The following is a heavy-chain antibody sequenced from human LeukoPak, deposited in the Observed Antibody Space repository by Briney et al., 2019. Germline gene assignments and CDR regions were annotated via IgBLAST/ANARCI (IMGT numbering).Heavy chain of an antibody. J-gene: IGHJ4*02. CDR1: GFTFSTYA. D-gene: IGHD6-19*01. CDR3: AREQSGSGGWYTVGY. Sequence: GGSLRLSCAASGFTFSTYAISWVRQAPGKGLEWVSAIRSSGDRSYYADSVKGRFTISRDNSKDTLYLQMNSLRAEDTAVYFCAREQSGSGGWYTVGYWGQGTLVTVSS. CDR2: IRSSGDRS. V-gene: IGHV3-23*01.